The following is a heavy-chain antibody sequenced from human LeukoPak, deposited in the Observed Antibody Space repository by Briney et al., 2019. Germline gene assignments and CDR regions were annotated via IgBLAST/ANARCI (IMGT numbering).Heavy chain of an antibody. CDR2: IYSAGNT. V-gene: IGHV3-53*01. Sequence: PGESLRLSCTASGFTVSSNYMVWVRRAPGKGLEWVSIIYSAGNTYYADSVKGRFTISRDNSKNTLYLQMNRLRAEDAAVYYCARRGDGGRSFDYWGQGTLVTVSS. J-gene: IGHJ4*02. CDR3: ARRGDGGRSFDY. CDR1: GFTVSSNY. D-gene: IGHD4-23*01.